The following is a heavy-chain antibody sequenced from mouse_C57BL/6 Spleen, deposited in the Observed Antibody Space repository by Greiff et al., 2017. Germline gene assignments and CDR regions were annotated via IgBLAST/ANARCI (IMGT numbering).Heavy chain of an antibody. CDR1: GYTFTSYW. CDR2: IDPSDSYT. CDR3: APYDYDVYDAMDY. Sequence: QVQLQQPGAELVKPGASVKLSCKASGYTFTSYWMQWVKQRPGQGLEWIGEIDPSDSYTNYNQKFKGKATLTVDTSSSTAYMQLSSLTSEDSAVYYCAPYDYDVYDAMDYWGQGTSVTVSS. D-gene: IGHD2-4*01. J-gene: IGHJ4*01. V-gene: IGHV1-50*01.